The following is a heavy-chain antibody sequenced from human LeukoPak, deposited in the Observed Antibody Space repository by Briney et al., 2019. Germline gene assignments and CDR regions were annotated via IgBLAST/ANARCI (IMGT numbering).Heavy chain of an antibody. D-gene: IGHD1-7*01. Sequence: SETLSLTCAVYGGSFSGYYWSWIRQPPGKGLEWIGEINHSGSTNYNPSLKSRVTISVDTSENQFSLKLSSVTAADTAVYYCARRRIGLELLGSEIDYWGQGTLVTVSS. CDR3: ARRRIGLELLGSEIDY. CDR2: INHSGST. J-gene: IGHJ4*02. CDR1: GGSFSGYY. V-gene: IGHV4-34*01.